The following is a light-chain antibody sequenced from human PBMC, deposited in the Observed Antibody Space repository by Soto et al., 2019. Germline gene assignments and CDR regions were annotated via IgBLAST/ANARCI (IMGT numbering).Light chain of an antibody. CDR2: PAS. V-gene: IGKV1-8*01. Sequence: AIRMTQSPSSFSASTGDRVTITCRASQGISSYFAWYQQKPGKAPKLLSYPASTLQSGVPSRFSGSGSGTDFTLPISCLQSEDFATYYCQQYYSYPWTFGQGTKVEIK. CDR1: QGISSY. J-gene: IGKJ1*01. CDR3: QQYYSYPWT.